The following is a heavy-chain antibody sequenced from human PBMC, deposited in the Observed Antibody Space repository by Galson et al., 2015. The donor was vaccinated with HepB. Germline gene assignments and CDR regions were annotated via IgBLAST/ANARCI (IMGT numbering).Heavy chain of an antibody. Sequence: SVKVSCKASGYTFTNYGISWVRQAPGQGLEWMGWISVDHGNTNYVQKFQGRVTMTTDTSTSTAYMELRSLRSDDTAVYYCARDRVYCDYDVYWYFDLWGRATLVTVSS. CDR3: ARDRVYCDYDVYWYFDL. CDR1: GYTFTNYG. V-gene: IGHV1-18*01. D-gene: IGHD4-17*01. CDR2: ISVDHGNT. J-gene: IGHJ2*01.